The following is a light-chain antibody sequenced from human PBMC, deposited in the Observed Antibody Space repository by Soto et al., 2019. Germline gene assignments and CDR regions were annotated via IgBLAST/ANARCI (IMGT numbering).Light chain of an antibody. CDR1: SSNIGRNT. CDR3: AAWDGSLNGYV. CDR2: NNS. V-gene: IGLV1-44*01. Sequence: QSVLTQPPSASETPGQRVTMSCSGSSSNIGRNTVNWYQQVPGTAPKLLIYNNSQRPSRVPDRFSGSKSGTSASLAISGLRSEDEADYYCAAWDGSLNGYVFGTGTKLTVL. J-gene: IGLJ1*01.